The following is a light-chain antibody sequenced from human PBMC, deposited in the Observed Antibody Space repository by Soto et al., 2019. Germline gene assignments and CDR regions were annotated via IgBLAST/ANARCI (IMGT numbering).Light chain of an antibody. Sequence: DIQMTQSTSSLFASVGDRVTITCRASQSISAYLNWYQQRPGKAPSLLIYAATRLHSGVPSRFSGSGSGTDFTLTISSLQPEAFATYDCQRSYRSISFGQGTRVEMK. V-gene: IGKV1-39*01. J-gene: IGKJ5*01. CDR1: QSISAY. CDR3: QRSYRSIS. CDR2: AAT.